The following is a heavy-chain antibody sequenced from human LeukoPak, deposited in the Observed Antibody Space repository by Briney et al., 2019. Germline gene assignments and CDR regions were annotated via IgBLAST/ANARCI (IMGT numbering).Heavy chain of an antibody. V-gene: IGHV1-2*06. J-gene: IGHJ5*02. CDR1: GYIFTDYY. CDR3: ARERESSGPSSLDP. CDR2: INPNSGGT. Sequence: ASVKVSCKASGYIFTDYYMHWVRQAPGQELGWMGRINPNSGGTNYAQKFQGRVTMTRDTSMRTDYMELRRLTSDDTAVYWCARERESSGPSSLDPWGQGTLVTVSS. D-gene: IGHD3-22*01.